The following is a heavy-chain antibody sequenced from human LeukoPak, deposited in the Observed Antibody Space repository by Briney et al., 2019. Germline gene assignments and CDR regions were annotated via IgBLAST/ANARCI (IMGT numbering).Heavy chain of an antibody. CDR2: ITGSSGST. CDR1: RFSFSSYA. CDR3: APNDYVSL. J-gene: IGHJ4*02. V-gene: IGHV3-23*01. D-gene: IGHD4-17*01. Sequence: PGGSLRLSCVASRFSFSSYAMSWVRQAPGKGLEWVSGITGSSGSTYYADSVRGRFTISKDNSANTLYLQMNSLRADDTAVYYCAPNDYVSLWGQGTLVTVSS.